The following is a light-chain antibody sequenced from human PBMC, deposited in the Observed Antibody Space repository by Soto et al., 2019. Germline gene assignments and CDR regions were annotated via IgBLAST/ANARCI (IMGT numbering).Light chain of an antibody. CDR2: GAS. Sequence: EIVMTQSPATLSVSPGERATLSCRASQSVSSNLAWYQQKPGQAPRLLIYGASTRASGIPARFSGSGSGTEFTLTISSLQSEDFAVYYCQVYNNWLRNTFGQGTKREIK. CDR1: QSVSSN. V-gene: IGKV3-15*01. CDR3: QVYNNWLRNT. J-gene: IGKJ2*01.